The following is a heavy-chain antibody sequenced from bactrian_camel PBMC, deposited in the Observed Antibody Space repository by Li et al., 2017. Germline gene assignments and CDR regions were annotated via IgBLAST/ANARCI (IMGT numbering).Heavy chain of an antibody. CDR2: IGSDGVT. Sequence: HVQLVESGGGSVQAGGSLRLSCAHWKFSSGSYCMGWFRQAPGKELEEIASIGSDGVTNYADPVKGRFTISQELSENTVFLRMNNLKPEDSAMYYCAVGALSDIQALHFDEKFFAYRGPGTQVTVS. CDR3: AVGALSDIQALHFDEKFFAY. V-gene: IGHV3S55*01. J-gene: IGHJ4*01. D-gene: IGHD3*01. CDR1: KFSSGSYC.